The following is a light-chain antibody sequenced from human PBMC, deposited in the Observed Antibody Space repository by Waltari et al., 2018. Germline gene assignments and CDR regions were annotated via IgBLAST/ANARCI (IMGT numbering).Light chain of an antibody. CDR1: QSISSY. J-gene: IGKJ4*01. CDR3: QQSYSTPLT. CDR2: AAS. Sequence: DIQMTQSPSSLSASVGDRVTITCRASQSISSYLNWYQQKPGKAPKLLIYAASSVQSGVPSRFSGSGSGTDFILTISSLQPEDFATYHCQQSYSTPLTFGGGTKVEIK. V-gene: IGKV1-39*01.